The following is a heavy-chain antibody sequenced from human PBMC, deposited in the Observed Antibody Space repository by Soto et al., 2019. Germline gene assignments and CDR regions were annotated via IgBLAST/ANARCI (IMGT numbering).Heavy chain of an antibody. CDR2: IIPIFGTA. CDR1: GGTFSSYA. D-gene: IGHD5-12*01. V-gene: IGHV1-69*13. J-gene: IGHJ3*02. CDR3: ARGATPAAFDI. Sequence: GASVKVSCKASGGTFSSYAISWLRQAPGQGLEWMGGIIPIFGTANYAQKFQGRVTITADESTSTAYMELSSLRSEDTAVYYCARGATPAAFDIWGQGTMVTVSS.